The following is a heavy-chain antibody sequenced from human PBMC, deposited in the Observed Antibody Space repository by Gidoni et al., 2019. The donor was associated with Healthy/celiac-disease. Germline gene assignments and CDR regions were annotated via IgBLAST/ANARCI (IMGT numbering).Heavy chain of an antibody. CDR3: ARDRYCSGGSCYPDYYYGMDV. J-gene: IGHJ6*02. CDR2: TYYRSKWYN. CDR1: GDSVSSNSAA. Sequence: QVQLQQSGPGLVKPSQTLSITCAISGDSVSSNSAAWNWIRQSPSRGLEWLGRTYYRSKWYNDYAVSVKSRITINPDTSKNQFSLQLNSVTPEDTAVYYCARDRYCSGGSCYPDYYYGMDVWGQGTTVTVSS. V-gene: IGHV6-1*01. D-gene: IGHD2-15*01.